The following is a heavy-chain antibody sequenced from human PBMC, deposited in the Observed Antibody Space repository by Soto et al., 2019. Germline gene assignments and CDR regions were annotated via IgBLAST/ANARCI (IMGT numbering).Heavy chain of an antibody. CDR3: AKDPPSGYGRAFGV. J-gene: IGHJ3*01. CDR1: GFTFHNFA. V-gene: IGHV3-23*01. CDR2: VSGSGGST. D-gene: IGHD5-18*01. Sequence: LRLSCAASGFTFHNFALNWVRQAPGKGPEWVSSVSGSGGSTYYADSVKGRFTVSRDNSKNTLFLQMNSLRVEDTAMYYCAKDPPSGYGRAFGVWGQGTMVTVSS.